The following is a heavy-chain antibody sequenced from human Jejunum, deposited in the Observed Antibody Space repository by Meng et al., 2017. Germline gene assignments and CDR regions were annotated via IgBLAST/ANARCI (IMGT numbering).Heavy chain of an antibody. CDR3: ASYDLFTGFGFDY. V-gene: IGHV4-39*07. D-gene: IGHD3-9*01. Sequence: QVQMQESGPGLVKPAETLARTCTVSGGSISSTTTYWGWIRQPPGKTLEWIGSIYYSGNTYYNPSLKSRVTISVDTPKNQFSLKLSSVTAADTAVYYCASYDLFTGFGFDYWGQGTLVTVSS. CDR1: GGSISSTTTY. CDR2: IYYSGNT. J-gene: IGHJ4*02.